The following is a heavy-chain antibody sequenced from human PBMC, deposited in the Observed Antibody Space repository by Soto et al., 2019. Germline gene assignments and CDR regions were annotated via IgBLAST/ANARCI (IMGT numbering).Heavy chain of an antibody. Sequence: QVQLQESGPRLVKPSETLSLTCTISGASISNHYCQWFRQPPGKGLEWIGSIQNTGGTNNNPSLKIPVTISLDTSKNQFSLKLTSVTVADTAVYYCATGGGLLTDYWGQGTLVTVSS. V-gene: IGHV4-59*11. CDR2: IQNTGGT. CDR3: ATGGGLLTDY. CDR1: GASISNHY. D-gene: IGHD5-12*01. J-gene: IGHJ4*02.